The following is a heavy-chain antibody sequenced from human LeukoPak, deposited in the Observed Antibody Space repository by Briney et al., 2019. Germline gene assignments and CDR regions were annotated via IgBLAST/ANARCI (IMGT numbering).Heavy chain of an antibody. CDR2: ISGSGGST. V-gene: IGHV3-23*01. Sequence: PGGSLRLSCAASGFTFSSYAMGWVRQAPGKGPEWVSAISGSGGSTYYADSVKGRFTISRDNSKNTLYLQMNSLRAEDTAVYYCAREDFWSGYYPLGGQGTLVTVSS. D-gene: IGHD3-3*01. CDR1: GFTFSSYA. CDR3: AREDFWSGYYPL. J-gene: IGHJ4*02.